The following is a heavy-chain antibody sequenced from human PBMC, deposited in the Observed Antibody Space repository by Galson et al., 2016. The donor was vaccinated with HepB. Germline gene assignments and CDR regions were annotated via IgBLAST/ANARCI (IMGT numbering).Heavy chain of an antibody. D-gene: IGHD3-9*01. CDR3: ASHDDSDWDY. J-gene: IGHJ4*02. CDR2: IYYSGST. Sequence: SETLSLTCTVSGGSISSYYWSWIRQPPGKGLEWIGYIYYSGSTNYNPPLKSRVTISVDTSKNQFSLKLTSVTTADTAVYYCASHDDSDWDYWGQGTLVTVSP. CDR1: GGSISSYY. V-gene: IGHV4-59*01.